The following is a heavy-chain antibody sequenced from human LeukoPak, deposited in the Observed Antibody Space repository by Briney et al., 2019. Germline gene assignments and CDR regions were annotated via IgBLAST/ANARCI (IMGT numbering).Heavy chain of an antibody. Sequence: SGTLSLTCTVSGGSISNSNYYWGWIRQPPGKGLEWIGSLYYSGSTYYNPSLKSRVTISVDTSKNQFSLKLSSVTAADTAVYYCARYYYDGSGRWFDPWGQGTLVTVSS. CDR3: ARYYYDGSGRWFDP. V-gene: IGHV4-39*01. J-gene: IGHJ5*02. CDR2: LYYSGST. D-gene: IGHD3-22*01. CDR1: GGSISNSNYY.